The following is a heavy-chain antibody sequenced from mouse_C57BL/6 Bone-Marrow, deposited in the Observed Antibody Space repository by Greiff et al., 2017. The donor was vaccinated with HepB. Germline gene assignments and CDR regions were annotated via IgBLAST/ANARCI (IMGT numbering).Heavy chain of an antibody. Sequence: DVKLVESGAELVRPGASVKLSCTASGFNIKDDYMHWVKQRPEQGLEWIGWIDPENGDTEYASKFQGKATITADTSSNTAYLQLSSLTSEDTAVYYCTTRPYGSGGYWGQGTLVTVSA. J-gene: IGHJ3*01. CDR1: GFNIKDDY. CDR2: IDPENGDT. CDR3: TTRPYGSGGY. D-gene: IGHD1-1*01. V-gene: IGHV14-4*01.